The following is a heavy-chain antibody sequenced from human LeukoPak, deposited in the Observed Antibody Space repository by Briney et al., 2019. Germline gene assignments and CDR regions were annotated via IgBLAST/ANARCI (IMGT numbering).Heavy chain of an antibody. CDR2: ISGSSSDI. CDR3: ARRDYYDSSGYDY. V-gene: IGHV3-21*01. D-gene: IGHD3-22*01. Sequence: GGSLRLSCAASGFTFSNYAMNWVRQAPGKGLEWVSSISGSSSDIYYADSVKGRFTISRDNAKNSLYLQMNSLRAEDTAIYYCARRDYYDSSGYDYWGQGTLVTVSS. J-gene: IGHJ4*02. CDR1: GFTFSNYA.